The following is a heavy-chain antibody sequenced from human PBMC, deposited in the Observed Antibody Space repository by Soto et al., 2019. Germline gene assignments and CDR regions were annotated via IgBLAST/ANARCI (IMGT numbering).Heavy chain of an antibody. J-gene: IGHJ3*02. CDR3: ARMGITGTNDAFDT. Sequence: PTQTLTLTCTFSGFSLSTSGMCVSWIRQPPGKALEWLALIDWDDDKYYSTSLKTRLTISKDTSKNQVVLTMTNMDPVDTATYYCARMGITGTNDAFDTWGQGTMVTVSS. V-gene: IGHV2-70*01. CDR1: GFSLSTSGMC. D-gene: IGHD1-7*01. CDR2: IDWDDDK.